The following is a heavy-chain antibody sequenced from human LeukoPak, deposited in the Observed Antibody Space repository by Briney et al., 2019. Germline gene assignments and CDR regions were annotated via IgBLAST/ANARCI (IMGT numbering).Heavy chain of an antibody. Sequence: SSVKVSCKASEYTFTGYYMHWVRQAPGQGLEWMGWINPNNGGTNYAQKFQGRVTMTRDTSISTAYMELSRLRSDDTAVYYCARSVFGILPGLGDWFDPWGQGTLVTVSS. V-gene: IGHV1-2*02. D-gene: IGHD3-9*01. CDR1: EYTFTGYY. CDR3: ARSVFGILPGLGDWFDP. J-gene: IGHJ5*02. CDR2: INPNNGGT.